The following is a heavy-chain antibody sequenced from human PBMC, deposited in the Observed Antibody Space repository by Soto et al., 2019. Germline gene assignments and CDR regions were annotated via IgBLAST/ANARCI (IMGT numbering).Heavy chain of an antibody. J-gene: IGHJ6*02. V-gene: IGHV1-2*04. CDR1: GYTFTGYY. D-gene: IGHD3-9*01. CDR3: ARDVSLRGYDILTGYYNYYYYYGMDV. CDR2: INPNSGGT. Sequence: ASVKVSCKASGYTFTGYYMHWVRQAPGQGLEWMGWINPNSGGTNYAQKFQGWVTMTRDTSISTAYMELSRLRSDDTAVYYCARDVSLRGYDILTGYYNYYYYYGMDVWGQGTTVTVS.